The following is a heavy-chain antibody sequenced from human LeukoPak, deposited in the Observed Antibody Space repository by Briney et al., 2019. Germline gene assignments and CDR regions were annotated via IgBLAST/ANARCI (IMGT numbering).Heavy chain of an antibody. V-gene: IGHV3-30*02. CDR2: IRCDGSNK. CDR1: GFTFSSYG. CDR3: AKETIAAAASYYFDY. D-gene: IGHD6-13*01. Sequence: GGSLRLSCAASGFTFSSYGMHWVRQAPGKGLEWVAFIRCDGSNKYYADSVKGRFTISRDNSKNTLYLQMNSLRAEDTAVYYCAKETIAAAASYYFDYWGQGTLVTVSS. J-gene: IGHJ4*02.